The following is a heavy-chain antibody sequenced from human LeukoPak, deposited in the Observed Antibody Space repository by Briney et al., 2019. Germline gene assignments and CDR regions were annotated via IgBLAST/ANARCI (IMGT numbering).Heavy chain of an antibody. CDR2: ISGSGGST. CDR1: GFTFSSYA. J-gene: IGHJ6*02. V-gene: IGHV3-23*01. CDR3: AKDPAYYYGSGSYYQDYYYGMDV. Sequence: GGSLRLSCAASGFTFSSYAMSWVRQAPGKGLEWVSAISGSGGSTYYADSVKGRFTISRDNSKNTLYLQMNSLRAEDTAVYYCAKDPAYYYGSGSYYQDYYYGMDVWGQGTTVTVPS. D-gene: IGHD3-10*01.